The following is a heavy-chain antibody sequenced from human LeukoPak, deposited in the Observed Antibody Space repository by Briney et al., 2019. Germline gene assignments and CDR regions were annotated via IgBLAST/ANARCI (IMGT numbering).Heavy chain of an antibody. D-gene: IGHD6-13*01. CDR3: AKGDSSSRPDAFDI. CDR1: GFTFDDYA. CDR2: ICWNSGSI. J-gene: IGHJ3*02. V-gene: IGHV3-9*01. Sequence: GGSLRLSCAASGFTFDDYAMHWVRQAPGKGLEWVSGICWNSGSIGYADSVKGRFTISRDNAKNSLYLQMNSLRAEDTALYYCAKGDSSSRPDAFDILGQGTMVTVSS.